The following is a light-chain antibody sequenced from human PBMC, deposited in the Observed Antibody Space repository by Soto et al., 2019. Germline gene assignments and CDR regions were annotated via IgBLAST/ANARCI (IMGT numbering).Light chain of an antibody. CDR2: DVS. Sequence: EIVLTQSPGTLSLSPGERATLSCRSSHSISSNYLAWYQQKPGQAPRLLIYDVSSRATGTPDRFSGSGSGTDFTLTISRLEPVDFAVYYCQQYDISPTFGQGTKVEIK. V-gene: IGKV3-20*01. CDR1: HSISSNY. CDR3: QQYDISPT. J-gene: IGKJ1*01.